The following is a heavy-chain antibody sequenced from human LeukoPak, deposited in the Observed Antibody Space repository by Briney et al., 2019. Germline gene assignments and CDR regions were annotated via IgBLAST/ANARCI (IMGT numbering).Heavy chain of an antibody. V-gene: IGHV4-59*01. Sequence: RTSETLSLTCTVSGGSISSYYWSWIRQPPGKGLEWLGYIYYSGSTNYNPSLKSRVTISVDTSKNQFSLKLSSVTAADTGVYYCAREKHDFWSGYYPDYYYYGMDVWGQGTTVTVSS. J-gene: IGHJ6*02. CDR3: AREKHDFWSGYYPDYYYYGMDV. CDR2: IYYSGST. CDR1: GGSISSYY. D-gene: IGHD3-3*01.